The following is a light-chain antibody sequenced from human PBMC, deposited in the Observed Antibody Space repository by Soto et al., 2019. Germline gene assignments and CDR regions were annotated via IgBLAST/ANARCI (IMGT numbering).Light chain of an antibody. Sequence: EIVLTQSPATLSVSPGERATLSCRASQGVSTNLAWYQQKPGQGPRLLMYGASTRATGIPARFSGSGSGTEFTLNISSLQPEDFALYYCQQYNNWPPRGTFGQGTKWIS. CDR2: GAS. J-gene: IGKJ1*01. V-gene: IGKV3-15*01. CDR3: QQYNNWPPRGT. CDR1: QGVSTN.